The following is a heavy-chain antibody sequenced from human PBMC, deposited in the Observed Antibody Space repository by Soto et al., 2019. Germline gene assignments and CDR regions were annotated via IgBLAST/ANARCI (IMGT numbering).Heavy chain of an antibody. V-gene: IGHV4-39*07. CDR1: GHSISSSSYY. Sequence: SETLSLTFTVSGHSISSSSYYWNWIRQPPGKGLEWIGEINHSGITNYNPSLKSRVTISADTSKNQFSLKLNSVTAADTAVYYCARMNYYDTSGYPFDYWGQGMMVTVS. CDR2: INHSGIT. CDR3: ARMNYYDTSGYPFDY. J-gene: IGHJ4*02. D-gene: IGHD3-22*01.